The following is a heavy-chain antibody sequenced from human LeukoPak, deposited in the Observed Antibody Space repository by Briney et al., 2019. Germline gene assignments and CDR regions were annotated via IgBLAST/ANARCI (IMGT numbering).Heavy chain of an antibody. CDR2: IYSSGTTI. V-gene: IGHV3-48*02. CDR1: GFSFSTYS. Sequence: GGSLRLSCATSGFSFSTYSMNWVRQAPGKGPEWVSYIYSSGTTIYYADSVKGRFTISRDNAKNSLYLQMNSLRDEDTAVYYCVRDPHALDYWGQGTLVTVSS. CDR3: VRDPHALDY. J-gene: IGHJ4*02.